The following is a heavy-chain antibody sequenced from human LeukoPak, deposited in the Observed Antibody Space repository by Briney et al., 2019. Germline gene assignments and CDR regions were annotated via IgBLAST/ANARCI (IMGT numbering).Heavy chain of an antibody. V-gene: IGHV4-59*01. CDR2: IYYSGST. CDR1: GGSISSYY. Sequence: PSETLSLTCTVSGGSISSYYWSWIRQPPGKGLEWIGYIYYSGSTNYNPSRKSRVTISVDTSKNQFSLKLSSVTAADTAVYYCARGVWGYHYYYYYGMDVWGQGTTVTVSS. J-gene: IGHJ6*02. D-gene: IGHD4/OR15-4a*01. CDR3: ARGVWGYHYYYYYGMDV.